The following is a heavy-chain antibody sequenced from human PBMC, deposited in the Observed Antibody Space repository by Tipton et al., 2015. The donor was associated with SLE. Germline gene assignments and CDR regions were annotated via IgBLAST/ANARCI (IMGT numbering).Heavy chain of an antibody. J-gene: IGHJ4*02. V-gene: IGHV3-30*02. Sequence: GSLRLSCAASGFTFSSYGMHWVRQAPGKGLEWVAFIRYDGSYKYYADSVKGRFTISRDNSKNTLYLQMNSLRAEDTAVYYCAKDRGLYDILTGYSDYWGQGTLVTVSS. CDR3: AKDRGLYDILTGYSDY. D-gene: IGHD3-9*01. CDR1: GFTFSSYG. CDR2: IRYDGSYK.